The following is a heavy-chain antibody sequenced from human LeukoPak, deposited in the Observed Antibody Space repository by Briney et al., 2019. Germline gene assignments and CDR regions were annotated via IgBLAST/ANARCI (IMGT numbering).Heavy chain of an antibody. CDR1: GGSFSGYY. CDR3: ARDWYYDSSGYYLGY. D-gene: IGHD3-22*01. J-gene: IGHJ4*02. V-gene: IGHV4-34*01. Sequence: SETLSLTCAVYGGSFSGYYWSWIRQPPGKGLEWIGEINHSGSTNYNPSLKSRVTISVDTSKNQFSLKLSSVTAADTAVYYCARDWYYDSSGYYLGYWGQGTLVTVSS. CDR2: INHSGST.